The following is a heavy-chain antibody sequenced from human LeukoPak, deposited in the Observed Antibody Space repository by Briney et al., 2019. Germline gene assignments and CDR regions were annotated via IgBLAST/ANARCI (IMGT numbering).Heavy chain of an antibody. CDR1: GGSISSYY. CDR2: IYTSGST. V-gene: IGHV4-4*07. D-gene: IGHD4-17*01. Sequence: SETLSLTCTVSGGSISSYYWSWIRQPAGKGLEWIGRIYTSGSTYYSPSLKSRVTISVDTSKNQFSLKLSSVTAADTAVYYCARTTVTTVDYWGQGTLVTVSS. J-gene: IGHJ4*02. CDR3: ARTTVTTVDY.